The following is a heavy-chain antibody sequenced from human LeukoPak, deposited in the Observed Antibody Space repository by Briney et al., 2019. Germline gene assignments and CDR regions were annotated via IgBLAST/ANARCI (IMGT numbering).Heavy chain of an antibody. V-gene: IGHV3-23*01. J-gene: IGHJ4*02. Sequence: GGSLRLSCAASGFTFSNYAMCWVRQAPGKGPEWVSGISGHGTFYADSVEGRFTISRDNSKNTLYLQMNSLRAEDTALYYCAKGQQFETRFGSWGQGTLVTVSS. CDR3: AKGQQFETRFGS. D-gene: IGHD3-10*01. CDR2: ISGHGT. CDR1: GFTFSNYA.